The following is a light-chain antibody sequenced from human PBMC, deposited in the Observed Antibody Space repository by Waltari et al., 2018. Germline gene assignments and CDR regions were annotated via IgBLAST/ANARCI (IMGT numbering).Light chain of an antibody. CDR1: NSAVGDYHY. J-gene: IGLJ2*01. Sequence: QSALNQPASVSGSPGQSITISRTGTNSAVGDYHYVFWSQQHPGKAPKLMIFDVSNRPSGFSNRFSGSKSGNTASLTISGLQAEDEADYYCSSYISSSTLELFGGGTSLTVL. CDR3: SSYISSSTLEL. V-gene: IGLV2-14*03. CDR2: DVS.